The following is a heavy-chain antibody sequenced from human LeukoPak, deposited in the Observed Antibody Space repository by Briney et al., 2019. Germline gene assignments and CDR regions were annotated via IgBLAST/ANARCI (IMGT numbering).Heavy chain of an antibody. V-gene: IGHV3-66*01. D-gene: IGHD3-10*01. Sequence: GGSLRLSCAASGFIFSSYSMNWVRQAPGKGLEWVSVIYSGGSTYYADSVKGRFTISRDNSKNTLHLQMNSLRAEDTAVYYCARDLGGLVDYWGQGTLVTVSS. J-gene: IGHJ4*02. CDR2: IYSGGST. CDR3: ARDLGGLVDY. CDR1: GFIFSSYS.